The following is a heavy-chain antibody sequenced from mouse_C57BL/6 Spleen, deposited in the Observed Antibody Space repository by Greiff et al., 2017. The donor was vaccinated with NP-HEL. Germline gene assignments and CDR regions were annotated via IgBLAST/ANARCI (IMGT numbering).Heavy chain of an antibody. CDR2: ISNGGGST. CDR1: GFTFSDYY. CDR3: ARHGDGGAWFAY. Sequence: DVQLVESGGGLVQPGGSLKLSCAASGFTFSDYYMYWVRQTPEKRLEWVAYISNGGGSTYYPDTVKGRFTISRDNAKNTLYLQMSRLKSEDTAMYYCARHGDGGAWFAYWGQGTLVTVSA. J-gene: IGHJ3*01. V-gene: IGHV5-12*01. D-gene: IGHD1-1*02.